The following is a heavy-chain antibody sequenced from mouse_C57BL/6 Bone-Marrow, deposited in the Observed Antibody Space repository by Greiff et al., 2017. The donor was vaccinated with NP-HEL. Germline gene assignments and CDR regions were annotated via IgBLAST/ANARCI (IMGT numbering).Heavy chain of an antibody. CDR1: GYAFTNYL. D-gene: IGHD2-1*01. V-gene: IGHV1-54*01. J-gene: IGHJ2*01. CDR3: ARGRGNWSY. Sequence: VKLMESGAELVRPGTSVKVSCKASGYAFTNYLIEWVKQRPGQGLEWIGVINPGSGGTNYNEKFKGKATLTADKSSSTAYMQLSSLTSEDSAVYFCARGRGNWSYWGQGTTLTVSS. CDR2: INPGSGGT.